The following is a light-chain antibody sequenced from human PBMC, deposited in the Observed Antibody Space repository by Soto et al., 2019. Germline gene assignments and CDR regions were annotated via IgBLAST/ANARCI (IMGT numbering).Light chain of an antibody. V-gene: IGKV3-15*01. J-gene: IGKJ4*01. CDR2: DAS. CDR1: QSISSY. CDR3: QQNYRWTGT. Sequence: DIEMTQSPSTLSVLHGARAPLSCRASQSISSYLAWFQQKPGQAPRLLIYDASTRATGIPARFSGSGSGTEFTLTISNLQSEDFAVYYCQQNYRWTGTFGAGTKVDIK.